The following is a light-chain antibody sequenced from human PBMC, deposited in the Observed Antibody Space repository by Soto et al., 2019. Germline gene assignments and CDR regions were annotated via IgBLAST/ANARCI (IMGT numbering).Light chain of an antibody. CDR2: DVN. CDR3: CSYIGHYIYV. J-gene: IGLJ1*01. Sequence: QSLLTQPRSASGAPGHSVAISCLGTSRNFVVDKYIAWYQKPTGKDPRLGIVDVNKRPSGVPDRFSGSKSGNTASLTISGLQAGEEADYYRCSYIGHYIYVFGTGTKVTAL. V-gene: IGLV2-11*01. CDR1: SRNFVVDKY.